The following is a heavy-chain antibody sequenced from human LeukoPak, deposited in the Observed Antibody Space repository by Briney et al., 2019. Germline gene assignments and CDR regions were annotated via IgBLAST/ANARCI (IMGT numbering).Heavy chain of an antibody. CDR1: GYTFTGYY. CDR3: ARSFSTYYDSSGWPQMLDY. Sequence: GASVKVSCKASGYTFTGYYMHWVRQAPGQGLEWMGWINPNSGGTNYAQKFQGRVTMTRDTSTSTVYMELSSLRSEDTAVYYCARSFSTYYDSSGWPQMLDYWGQGTLVTVSS. D-gene: IGHD3-22*01. V-gene: IGHV1-2*02. J-gene: IGHJ4*02. CDR2: INPNSGGT.